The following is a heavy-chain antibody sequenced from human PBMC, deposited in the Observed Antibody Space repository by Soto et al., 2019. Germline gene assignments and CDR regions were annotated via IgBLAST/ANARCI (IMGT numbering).Heavy chain of an antibody. D-gene: IGHD6-13*01. J-gene: IGHJ4*02. V-gene: IGHV3-49*03. CDR3: TSFEGIAIRQVFDY. CDR2: IRSKAYGGTT. CDR1: GFTFGDYA. Sequence: GGSLRLSCTASGFTFGDYAMSWFRQAPGKGLEWVGFIRSKAYGGTTEYAASVKSRFTISRDDSKSIAYLQMNSLKTEDTAVYYCTSFEGIAIRQVFDYWGQGTLVTVSS.